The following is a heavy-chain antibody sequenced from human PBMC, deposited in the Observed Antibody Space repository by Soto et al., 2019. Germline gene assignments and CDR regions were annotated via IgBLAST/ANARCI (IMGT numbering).Heavy chain of an antibody. J-gene: IGHJ4*02. CDR2: ISSSSSTI. CDR3: AIGEGEFSYYYDSSARQVY. D-gene: IGHD3-22*01. Sequence: GGSLRLSCTASGFTFSSYSMNWVRQAPGKGLEWVSYISSSSSTIYYADSVKGRFTISRDNAKNSLYLQMNSLRDEDTAVYYCAIGEGEFSYYYDSSARQVYWGQGTLVTVSS. CDR1: GFTFSSYS. V-gene: IGHV3-48*02.